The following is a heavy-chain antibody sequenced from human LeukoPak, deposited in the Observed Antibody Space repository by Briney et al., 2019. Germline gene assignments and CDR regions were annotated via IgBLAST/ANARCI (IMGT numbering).Heavy chain of an antibody. CDR2: IDANAKTT. CDR3: IPQSYWLLSN. D-gene: IGHD3-9*01. V-gene: IGHV3-74*01. Sequence: PGGSLRLSCAASGFTFSNYWLHWVRQAPGKGLVWVSRIDANAKTTSYADSVKGRFTISTDNAKKTLYLQMNSLRAEDTAVYYCIPQSYWLLSNWGQGTLVTVSS. J-gene: IGHJ4*02. CDR1: GFTFSNYW.